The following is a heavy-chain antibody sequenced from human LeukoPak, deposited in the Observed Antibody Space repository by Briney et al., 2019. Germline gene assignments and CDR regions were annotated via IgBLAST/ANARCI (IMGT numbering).Heavy chain of an antibody. V-gene: IGHV3-74*01. CDR3: ARSHYYDSSGQFYYYYGMDV. CDR1: GFTVSSNY. CDR2: INSDGSSI. D-gene: IGHD3-22*01. J-gene: IGHJ6*02. Sequence: PGGSLRLSCGVSGFTVSSNYMSWVRQAPGKGLVWVSRINSDGSSIRYADSVKGRFTISRDNAKKTLYLQMNSLRAEDTAVYHCARSHYYDSSGQFYYYYGMDVWGQGTTVTVSS.